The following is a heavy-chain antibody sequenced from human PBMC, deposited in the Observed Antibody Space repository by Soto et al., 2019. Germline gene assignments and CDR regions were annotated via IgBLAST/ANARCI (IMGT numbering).Heavy chain of an antibody. V-gene: IGHV1-18*01. CDR2: ISAYNGNT. Sequence: ASAEVSSKASGYTFTSYGISWVRQAPGRGLERTGWISAYNGNTNYAQKLQGRVTTTTDTSTSTALMELRSLRTDDTAVYYCERVSSTDNYDSSGGLCFEYWGQGTLVTVS. CDR1: GYTFTSYG. D-gene: IGHD3-22*01. CDR3: ERVSSTDNYDSSGGLCFEY. J-gene: IGHJ4*02.